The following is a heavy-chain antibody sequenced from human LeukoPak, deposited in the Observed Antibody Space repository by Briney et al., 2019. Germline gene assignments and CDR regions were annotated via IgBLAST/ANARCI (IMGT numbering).Heavy chain of an antibody. CDR3: ARGDTAMGYGGYYFDY. CDR1: GFTFSSCS. Sequence: GGSLRLSCAASGFTFSSCSMNWVRQAPGKGLEWVSSISSSSYIYYADSVKGRFTISRDNAKNSLYLQMNSLRAEDTAVYYCARGDTAMGYGGYYFDYWGQGTLVTVSS. CDR2: ISSSSYI. D-gene: IGHD5-18*01. V-gene: IGHV3-21*01. J-gene: IGHJ4*02.